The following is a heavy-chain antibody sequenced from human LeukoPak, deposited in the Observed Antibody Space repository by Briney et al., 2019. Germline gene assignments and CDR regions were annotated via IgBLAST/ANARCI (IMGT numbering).Heavy chain of an antibody. Sequence: GGSLRLSCAASGFTFSSYSMNWVRQAPGKGLEWVSYISSSSSTKYYADSVRGRFTISRDNAKNSLYLQMNSLRAEDTAVYYCARDENFHYYYDSRGLYWGQGTLVTVSS. CDR1: GFTFSSYS. CDR3: ARDENFHYYYDSRGLY. V-gene: IGHV3-48*04. D-gene: IGHD3-22*01. J-gene: IGHJ4*02. CDR2: ISSSSSTK.